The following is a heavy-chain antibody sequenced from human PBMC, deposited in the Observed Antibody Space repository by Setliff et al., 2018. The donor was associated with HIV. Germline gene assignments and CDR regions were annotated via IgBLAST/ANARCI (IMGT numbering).Heavy chain of an antibody. V-gene: IGHV4-39*07. Sequence: PSETLSLTCTVSGGSISSISYYWGWIRQPPGKVLEWIGSFYYSVNTYYNPSLKSRVTISVDASRNQFSLKLSSVTAADTAVYYCAREPDSIPYDYWGQGALVTVSS. D-gene: IGHD4-4*01. CDR1: GGSISSISYY. CDR3: AREPDSIPYDY. CDR2: FYYSVNT. J-gene: IGHJ4*02.